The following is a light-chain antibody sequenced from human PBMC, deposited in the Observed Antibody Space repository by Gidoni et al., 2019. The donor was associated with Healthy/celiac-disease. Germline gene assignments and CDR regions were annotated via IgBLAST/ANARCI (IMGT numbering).Light chain of an antibody. CDR2: GAS. V-gene: IGKV3-20*01. CDR3: QQYGSSPRT. Sequence: SVLTQSPGTLSLSPGERATLSCRASQRVSSSYLAWYQQKPGQAPRLLIYGASSRATGIPYRFSGSGSGTDFTLTISRLEPEDFAVYYCQQYGSSPRTFGQGTKLEIK. CDR1: QRVSSSY. J-gene: IGKJ2*01.